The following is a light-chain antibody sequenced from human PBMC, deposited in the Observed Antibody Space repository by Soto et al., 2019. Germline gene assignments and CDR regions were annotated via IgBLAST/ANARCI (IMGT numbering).Light chain of an antibody. V-gene: IGKV1-39*01. Sequence: DIQMTQSPSSLSAAVGDKVSITCRASENMNTHLNWYQQKPGKAPTLLIYATSTLQGGVPSRFSGSGSGTDFTLTISSLQPEDFATYYCQQTYGAGTFGQGTKLEMK. J-gene: IGKJ2*01. CDR2: ATS. CDR1: ENMNTH. CDR3: QQTYGAGT.